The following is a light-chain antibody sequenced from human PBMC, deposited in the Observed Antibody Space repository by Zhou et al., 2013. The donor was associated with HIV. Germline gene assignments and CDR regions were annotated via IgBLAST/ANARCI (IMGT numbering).Light chain of an antibody. CDR1: QSISSY. CDR2: AAF. V-gene: IGKV1-39*01. J-gene: IGKJ4*01. Sequence: DIQMTQSPSSLSASVGDRVTITCRASQSISSYLNWYQQKPGKAPKLLIFAAFNLQSGVPSRFSGSGSGTDFNLTISSLQPEDFATYYCQQSYIMPLTFGGGTKVDVK. CDR3: QQSYIMPLT.